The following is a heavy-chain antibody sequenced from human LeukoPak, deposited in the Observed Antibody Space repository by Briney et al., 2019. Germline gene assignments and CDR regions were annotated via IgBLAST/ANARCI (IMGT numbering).Heavy chain of an antibody. CDR2: INPNSGGT. Sequence: ASVKVSCKASGCTFTGYYMHWVRQAPGQGLEWMGWINPNSGGTNYAQKFQGRVTMTRDTSISTAYMELSRLRSDDTAVYYCAVGYCSGGSCYGTYNWFDPWGQGTLVTVSP. V-gene: IGHV1-2*02. CDR3: AVGYCSGGSCYGTYNWFDP. CDR1: GCTFTGYY. J-gene: IGHJ5*02. D-gene: IGHD2-15*01.